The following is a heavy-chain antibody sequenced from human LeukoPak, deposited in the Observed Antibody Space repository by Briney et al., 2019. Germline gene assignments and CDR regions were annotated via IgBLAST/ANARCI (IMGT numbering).Heavy chain of an antibody. CDR2: ISVSGNT. D-gene: IGHD3-10*01. V-gene: IGHV3-23*01. Sequence: GGSLRLSCAASGFTLSSYAMSWVRQGPGKGLEWVSAISVSGNTYHADSVKGRFTISRDNAKNTLYLQINSLRAEDTAVYYCVRDRYYSLDYWGQGTLVTVSS. CDR3: VRDRYYSLDY. CDR1: GFTLSSYA. J-gene: IGHJ4*02.